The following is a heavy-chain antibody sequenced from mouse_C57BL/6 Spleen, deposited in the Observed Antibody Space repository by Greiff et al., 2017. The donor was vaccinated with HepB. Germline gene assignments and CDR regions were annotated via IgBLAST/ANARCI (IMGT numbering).Heavy chain of an antibody. V-gene: IGHV1-54*01. CDR3: AAGDGSSY. D-gene: IGHD1-1*01. CDR1: GYAFTNYL. CDR2: INPGSGGT. Sequence: VQLQQSGAELVRPGPSVKVSCKASGYAFTNYLIEWVKQRPGQGLEWIGVINPGSGGTNYNEKFKGKATLTADKSSSTAYMKLSSLTSEDSAVYFCAAGDGSSYWGQGTTLTVSS. J-gene: IGHJ2*01.